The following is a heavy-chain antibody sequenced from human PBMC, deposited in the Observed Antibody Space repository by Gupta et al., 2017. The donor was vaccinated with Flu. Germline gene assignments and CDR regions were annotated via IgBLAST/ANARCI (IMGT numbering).Heavy chain of an antibody. J-gene: IGHJ6*02. D-gene: IGHD6-13*01. Sequence: RQAPGKGLEWVSYISSTSDSIHHADSVRGRFTVSRDNAKNSLYLQMESLGAEDTAVYYCAKELIVRGSRLSRGYYDYGMDVWGQGTTVTVPS. CDR3: AKELIVRGSRLSRGYYDYGMDV. V-gene: IGHV3-48*01. CDR2: ISSTSDSI.